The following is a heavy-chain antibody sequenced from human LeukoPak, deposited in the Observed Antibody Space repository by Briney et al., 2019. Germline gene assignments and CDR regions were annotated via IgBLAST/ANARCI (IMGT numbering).Heavy chain of an antibody. V-gene: IGHV1-18*01. CDR3: ARGRIVGPVVPAADY. J-gene: IGHJ4*02. Sequence: ASVKVSCKASGYTFTSYGISWVRQAPGQGLEWMGWISAYNGNTNYAQKLQGRVTMTTDISTSTAYMELRSLRSDDTAVYYCARGRIVGPVVPAADYWGQGTLVTVSS. CDR2: ISAYNGNT. CDR1: GYTFTSYG. D-gene: IGHD2-2*01.